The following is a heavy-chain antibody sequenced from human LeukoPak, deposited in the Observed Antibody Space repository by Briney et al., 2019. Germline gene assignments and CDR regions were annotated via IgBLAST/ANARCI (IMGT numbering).Heavy chain of an antibody. D-gene: IGHD3-22*01. CDR1: GFTFTSSA. J-gene: IGHJ4*02. CDR2: IVVGSGNT. CDR3: ARVGYYESSGYEY. Sequence: GASVKVSCKASGFTFTSSAVQWVRQARGQRLEWIGWIVVGSGNTNYAQKFQERVTITRDMSTSTAYMELSRLRSDDTAVYYCARVGYYESSGYEYWGQGTLVTVSS. V-gene: IGHV1-58*01.